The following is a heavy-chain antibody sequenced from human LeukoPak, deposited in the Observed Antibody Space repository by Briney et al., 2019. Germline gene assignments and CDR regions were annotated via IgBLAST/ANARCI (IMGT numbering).Heavy chain of an antibody. CDR1: GGPISSYY. CDR3: ARHWGGWFDP. D-gene: IGHD3-10*01. CDR2: IYYSGST. J-gene: IGHJ5*02. V-gene: IGHV4-59*08. Sequence: SETLSLTCTVSGGPISSYYWSWIRQPPGKGLEWIGYIYYSGSTNYNPSLKSRVTISVDTSKNQFSLKLSSVTAADTAVYYCARHWGGWFDPWGQGTLVTVSS.